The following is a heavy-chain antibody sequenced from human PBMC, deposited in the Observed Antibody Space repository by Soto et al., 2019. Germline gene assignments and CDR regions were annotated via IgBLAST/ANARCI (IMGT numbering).Heavy chain of an antibody. J-gene: IGHJ4*02. Sequence: QEQLVQSGAEVKKPGSSVKVSCKASVGLFSSYPISWVRQVPGQGLEWMGGIIPVFQTAYYTKRFQGRVTITADESTNTAYMELSSLRSEDTAIYYCARGGSGYTWFNEFWGQGTLVTVSS. CDR2: IIPVFQTA. CDR3: ARGGSGYTWFNEF. D-gene: IGHD3-22*01. CDR1: VGLFSSYP. V-gene: IGHV1-69*01.